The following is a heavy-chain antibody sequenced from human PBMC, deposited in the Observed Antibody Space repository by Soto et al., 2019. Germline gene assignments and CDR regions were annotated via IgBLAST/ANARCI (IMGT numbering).Heavy chain of an antibody. CDR1: GGSISSGGYY. J-gene: IGHJ4*02. D-gene: IGHD3-10*01. V-gene: IGHV4-31*02. CDR2: IYYSGST. CDR3: ARDSYGSGSLLDY. Sequence: SETLSLTCTVSGGSISSGGYYWSWIRQHPGKGLEWIGYIYYSGSTYYNPSLKSRVTISVDTSKNQFSLKLSSVTAPDTAVYYCARDSYGSGSLLDYWGQGTLVTVSS.